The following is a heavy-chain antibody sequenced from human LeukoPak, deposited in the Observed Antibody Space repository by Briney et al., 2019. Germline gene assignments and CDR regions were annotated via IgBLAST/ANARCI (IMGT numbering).Heavy chain of an antibody. D-gene: IGHD1-26*01. V-gene: IGHV3-30*02. J-gene: IGHJ4*02. Sequence: GGSLRLSCAASGFTFSTYGMHWVRQAPGKGPEWVAFIRYDGSSQYYAESVKGRFTISRDKSRNTLYLQMNSLRAEDTAVYYCAKDFYSGSLGYFDFWGQGTLVTVSS. CDR1: GFTFSTYG. CDR3: AKDFYSGSLGYFDF. CDR2: IRYDGSSQ.